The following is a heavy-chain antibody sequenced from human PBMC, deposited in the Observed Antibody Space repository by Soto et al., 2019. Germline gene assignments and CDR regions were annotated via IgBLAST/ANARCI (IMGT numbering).Heavy chain of an antibody. CDR1: GGSVSSGSYY. Sequence: SETLSLTCTVSGGSVSSGSYYWSWIRQSPGKGLEWIGYIYDSGSTYYNSSLKSRVTMSVDTSKNQFSLKLSSVTAADTAVYYCARTPDIWGQGTMVTVSS. CDR3: ARTPDI. J-gene: IGHJ3*02. CDR2: IYDSGST. V-gene: IGHV4-61*01.